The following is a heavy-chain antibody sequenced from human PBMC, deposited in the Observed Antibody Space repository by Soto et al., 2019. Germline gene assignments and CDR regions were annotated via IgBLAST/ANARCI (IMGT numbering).Heavy chain of an antibody. Sequence: SETLSLTCTVSGGSISSSSYYWGWIRQPPGKGLEWIGSIYYTGSTYYNPSLKSRVTISVDTSKNQFSLKLSSVTAADTAVYYCARRGYSGYGAGDYFDYWGQGTLVTV. CDR2: IYYTGST. J-gene: IGHJ4*02. CDR3: ARRGYSGYGAGDYFDY. CDR1: GGSISSSSYY. D-gene: IGHD5-12*01. V-gene: IGHV4-39*01.